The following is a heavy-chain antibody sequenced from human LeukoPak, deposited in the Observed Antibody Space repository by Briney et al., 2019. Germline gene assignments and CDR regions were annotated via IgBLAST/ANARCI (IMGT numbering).Heavy chain of an antibody. J-gene: IGHJ4*02. CDR3: ARDHYHKVHSVMVTAPDY. Sequence: GASVKVSCKASGYTFTSYAMHWVRQAPGQRLEWMGWINAGNGNTKYSQEFQGRVTITRDTSASTAYMELSSLRSEDTAVYYCARDHYHKVHSVMVTAPDYWGQGTLVIVSS. CDR2: INAGNGNT. CDR1: GYTFTSYA. V-gene: IGHV1-3*03. D-gene: IGHD2-21*02.